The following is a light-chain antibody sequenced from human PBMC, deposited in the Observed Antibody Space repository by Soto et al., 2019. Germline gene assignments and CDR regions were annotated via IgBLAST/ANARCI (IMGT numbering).Light chain of an antibody. J-gene: IGKJ4*01. CDR3: QQCDDLPLT. V-gene: IGKV1-33*01. CDR1: QDISNY. Sequence: DIQMTQSPSSLSASVGDRVTITCQASQDISNYLNWYQQKPGKAPKLLIYDASNLETGVPSRFSGSGSGTDFTLTISSLHVEDIATYYCQQCDDLPLTFGGGTKVEIK. CDR2: DAS.